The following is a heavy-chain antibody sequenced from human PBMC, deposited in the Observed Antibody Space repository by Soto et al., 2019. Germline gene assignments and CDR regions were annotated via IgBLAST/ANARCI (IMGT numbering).Heavy chain of an antibody. V-gene: IGHV4-30-4*01. CDR1: GGSISSGDFY. CDR3: ARDRRHDYRSGYPDY. D-gene: IGHD3-3*01. Sequence: SETLSLTCTVSGGSISSGDFYWSWIRQPPGKGLEWIGFIYYSGSTYYNPTLKSRLYVSVDTSKNQFSLNLTSVTAADTAVYYCARDRRHDYRSGYPDYWGQGTLVTVSS. J-gene: IGHJ4*02. CDR2: IYYSGST.